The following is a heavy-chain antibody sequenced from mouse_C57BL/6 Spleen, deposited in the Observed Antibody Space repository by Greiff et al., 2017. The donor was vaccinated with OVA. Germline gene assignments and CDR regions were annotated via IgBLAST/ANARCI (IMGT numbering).Heavy chain of an antibody. CDR3: ARYYYGSSYEYFDV. CDR2: IDPSDSET. CDR1: GYTFTSYW. Sequence: QVQLQRPGAELVRPGSSVKLSCKASGYTFTSYWMHWVKQRPIQGLEWIGNIDPSDSETHYNQKFKDKATLTVDKSSSTAYMQLSSLTSEDSAVYYGARYYYGSSYEYFDVWGTGTTVTVSS. J-gene: IGHJ1*03. D-gene: IGHD1-1*01. V-gene: IGHV1-52*01.